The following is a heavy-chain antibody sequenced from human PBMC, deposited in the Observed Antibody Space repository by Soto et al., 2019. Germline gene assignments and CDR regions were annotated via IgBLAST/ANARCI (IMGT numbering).Heavy chain of an antibody. CDR2: INHSGST. V-gene: IGHV4-34*01. Sequence: QVELQQWGAGLLKPSETLSLTCAVYGGSFSGYYWSWIRQPPGKGLEWIGEINHSGSTNYNPCLKSRFTLSVDTSETQFSLKLSTVTAADTAVYYCARGGDSRYCSGGSCYSGPPKCDYWGQGTLVTVSS. D-gene: IGHD2-15*01. CDR1: GGSFSGYY. J-gene: IGHJ4*02. CDR3: ARGGDSRYCSGGSCYSGPPKCDY.